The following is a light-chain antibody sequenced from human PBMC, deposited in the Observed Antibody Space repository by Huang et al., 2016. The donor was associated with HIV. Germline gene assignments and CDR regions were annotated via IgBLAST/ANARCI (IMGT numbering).Light chain of an antibody. CDR1: QPITIY. Sequence: DIQMTQSPSSLSASVGDRVTITCRASQPITIYLNWYQQKPGKAPKLLIYGASSLQSGVPSRFSGSGSGTDFTLSISSPQPEDSATYYCQQSYSTPRTFGQGTKVEIK. CDR2: GAS. V-gene: IGKV1-39*01. J-gene: IGKJ1*01. CDR3: QQSYSTPRT.